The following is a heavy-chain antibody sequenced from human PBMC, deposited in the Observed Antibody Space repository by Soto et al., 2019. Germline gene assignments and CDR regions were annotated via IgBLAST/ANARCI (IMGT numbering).Heavy chain of an antibody. Sequence: HVQLVQSGGELKKPGASVKVSCNTSGYTFNTYFITWVRQAPGQGLEWMGWISPHNGNTNYAEKFQGRVTMTADTITNTAYMDLRNLRIDDTAVYYCARDTGNSFDYWGQGTPVTVSS. CDR2: ISPHNGNT. CDR1: GYTFNTYF. V-gene: IGHV1-18*01. J-gene: IGHJ4*02. CDR3: ARDTGNSFDY.